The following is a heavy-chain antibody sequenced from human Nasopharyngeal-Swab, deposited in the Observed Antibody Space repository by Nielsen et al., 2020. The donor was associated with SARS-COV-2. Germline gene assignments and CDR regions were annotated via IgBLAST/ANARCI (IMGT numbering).Heavy chain of an antibody. Sequence: GESLKISCAASGFSFSSYAISWVRQPPGKGLEWVSAISGSGGSTYYADSVKGRFTISRDNSKNTLYLQMNSLRAEDTAVYYCAKPDKGTHDYWGQGTLVTVSS. CDR3: AKPDKGTHDY. J-gene: IGHJ4*02. D-gene: IGHD1-1*01. CDR1: GFSFSSYA. V-gene: IGHV3-23*01. CDR2: ISGSGGST.